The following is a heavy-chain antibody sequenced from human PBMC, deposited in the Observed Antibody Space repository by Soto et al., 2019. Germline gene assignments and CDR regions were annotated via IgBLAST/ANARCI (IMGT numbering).Heavy chain of an antibody. CDR1: GYTFTSYG. CDR2: ISAHNGNT. D-gene: IGHD3-10*01. CDR3: ARGRYGEY. V-gene: IGHV1-18*01. J-gene: IGHJ4*02. Sequence: QVHLVQSGAEVKKPGASVKVSCKCSGYTFTSYGITWVRQAPGQGLEWMGWISAHNGNTNYAQKLQGRVTVTRDTSTSTAYLELRSPRSDDTAVYYCARGRYGEYWGQGALVTVSS.